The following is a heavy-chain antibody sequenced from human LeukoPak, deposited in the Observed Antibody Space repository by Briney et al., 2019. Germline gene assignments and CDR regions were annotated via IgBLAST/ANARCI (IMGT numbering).Heavy chain of an antibody. D-gene: IGHD6-13*01. CDR1: GYTFTSYD. V-gene: IGHV1-8*01. CDR3: AREIKGSSWYARQPNWFDP. CDR2: MNPNSGNT. Sequence: GASVKVSCKASGYTFTSYDINWVRQATGQGLEWMGWMNPNSGNTGYAQKFQGRVTMTRNTSISTAYMELSSLRSEDTAVYYCAREIKGSSWYARQPNWFDPWGQGTLVTVSS. J-gene: IGHJ5*02.